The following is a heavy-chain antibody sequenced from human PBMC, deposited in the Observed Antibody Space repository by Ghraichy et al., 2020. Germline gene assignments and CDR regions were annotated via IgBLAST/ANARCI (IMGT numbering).Heavy chain of an antibody. D-gene: IGHD3-10*01. CDR3: ARFGGMVRGRRRAFDI. J-gene: IGHJ3*02. Sequence: SQTLSLTCTVSGGSISSSSYYWGWIRQPPGKGLEWIGSIYYSGSTYYNPSLKSRVTISVDTSKNQFSLKLSSVTAADTAVYYCARFGGMVRGRRRAFDIWGQGTMVTVSS. V-gene: IGHV4-39*01. CDR2: IYYSGST. CDR1: GGSISSSSYY.